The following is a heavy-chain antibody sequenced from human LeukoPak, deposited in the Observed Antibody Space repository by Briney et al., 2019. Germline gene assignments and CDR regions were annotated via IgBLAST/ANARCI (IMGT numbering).Heavy chain of an antibody. Sequence: PGGSLRLSCAASGFTFSSSWMAWVRQTPGKGLEWVANINQAGSDKNYVDSVKGRFTISTDNGKNSLYLQMNSLRAEDTALYYCARDYYTSGSHWGQGTLVIVSS. CDR3: ARDYYTSGSH. J-gene: IGHJ4*02. D-gene: IGHD3-10*01. V-gene: IGHV3-7*01. CDR1: GFTFSSSW. CDR2: INQAGSDK.